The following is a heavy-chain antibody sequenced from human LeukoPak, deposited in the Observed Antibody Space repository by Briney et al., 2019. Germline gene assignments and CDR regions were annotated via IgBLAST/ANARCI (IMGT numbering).Heavy chain of an antibody. D-gene: IGHD2/OR15-2a*01. CDR1: GYRFTDYG. CDR3: TRDHALWSNCFDY. V-gene: IGHV1-18*01. CDR2: ISGRNGNT. Sequence: ASVKVSCKASGYRFTDYGITWVRQAPGQGLEWMGWISGRNGNTNYSQRLQGRVTMTTGTSTSTAYMELRSLTSDDTAVYYCTRDHALWSNCFDYWGQGTLVTVSS. J-gene: IGHJ4*02.